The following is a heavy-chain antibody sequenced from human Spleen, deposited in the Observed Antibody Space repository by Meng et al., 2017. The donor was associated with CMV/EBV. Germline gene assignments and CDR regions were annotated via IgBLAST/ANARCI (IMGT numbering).Heavy chain of an antibody. CDR3: ARDIYCSGGSCYGLDP. CDR2: IYTSGST. Sequence: QVRLQEPGPGLVTPSETLSLTCTVSGGSISSYYWSWIRQPAGKGLEWIGRIYTSGSTNYNPSLKSRVTMSVDTSKNQFSLKLSSVTAADTAVYYCARDIYCSGGSCYGLDPWGQGTLVTVSS. D-gene: IGHD2-15*01. V-gene: IGHV4-4*07. CDR1: GGSISSYY. J-gene: IGHJ5*02.